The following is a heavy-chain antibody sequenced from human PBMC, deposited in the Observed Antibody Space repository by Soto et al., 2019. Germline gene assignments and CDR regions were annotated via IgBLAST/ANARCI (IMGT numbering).Heavy chain of an antibody. CDR1: GFTVSSDH. CDR3: AREAAGFDL. J-gene: IGHJ3*01. D-gene: IGHD6-13*01. V-gene: IGHV3-53*02. CDR2: MYYGGTT. Sequence: EMQLVETGGGLIQPGGSLRLSCAASGFTVSSDHMSWVRQAPGKGLEGVSVMYYGGTTYYADSVQGRFTISRDSSTNTLYLQMTVLRADDTAVYYCAREAAGFDLWGQGTMVSVSS.